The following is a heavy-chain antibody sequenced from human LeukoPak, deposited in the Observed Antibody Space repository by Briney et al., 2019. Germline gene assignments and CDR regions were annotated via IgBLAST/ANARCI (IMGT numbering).Heavy chain of an antibody. Sequence: PGESLKISCKGSGYIFTTNWIGWVRQMPGKGLEWIGIIYPADTDTRYSPSFQGQVTISADKSISTAYLQWNSLKASDTAMYYCARFFGVPYWGQGTLVTVSS. V-gene: IGHV5-51*01. CDR2: IYPADTDT. CDR1: GYIFTTNW. D-gene: IGHD3-3*01. CDR3: ARFFGVPY. J-gene: IGHJ4*02.